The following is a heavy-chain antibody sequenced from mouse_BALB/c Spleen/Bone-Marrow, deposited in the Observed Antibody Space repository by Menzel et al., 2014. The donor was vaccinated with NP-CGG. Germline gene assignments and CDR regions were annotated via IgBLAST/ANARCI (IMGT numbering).Heavy chain of an antibody. V-gene: IGHV3-2*02. J-gene: IGHJ3*01. D-gene: IGHD2-4*01. CDR2: ISYSGST. CDR3: ARSSSYDYDVGFAY. CDR1: GYSIIRDYA. Sequence: DVQLQESGPGLVKPSQSLSLTCIVTGYSIIRDYAWDWIRQFPGNKLEWMGYISYSGSTTYNPSLESRISITRDTSKNQFFLQLNSVTTEDTATYYCARSSSYDYDVGFAYWGQGTLVTVSA.